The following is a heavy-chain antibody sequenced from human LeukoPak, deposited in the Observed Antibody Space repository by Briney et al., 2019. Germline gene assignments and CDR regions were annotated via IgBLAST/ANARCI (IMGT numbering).Heavy chain of an antibody. D-gene: IGHD3-22*01. CDR1: GGSLSGYY. CDR2: IKQDGSEK. CDR3: AKAGYYYDSSGLDY. J-gene: IGHJ4*02. Sequence: ETLSLTCGVYGGSLSGYYWSWVRKAQGKGLEWVAKIKQDGSEKYYVDSVKGRFTISRDNAKNSLYLQMNSLRAEDTAVYYCAKAGYYYDSSGLDYWGQGTLVTVSS. V-gene: IGHV3-7*01.